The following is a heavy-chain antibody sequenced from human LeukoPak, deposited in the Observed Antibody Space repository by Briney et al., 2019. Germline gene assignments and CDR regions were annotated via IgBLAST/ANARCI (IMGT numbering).Heavy chain of an antibody. J-gene: IGHJ4*02. V-gene: IGHV4-34*01. Sequence: SETLSLTCAVYGGSFSGYYWSWIRQPPGKGLEWIGEINHSGSTNYNPSLKSRVTISVDTFENQFSLKLSSVTAADTAVYYCASRLKTTGYRYDYWGQGTLVTVSS. CDR3: ASRLKTTGYRYDY. CDR1: GGSFSGYY. CDR2: INHSGST. D-gene: IGHD4-17*01.